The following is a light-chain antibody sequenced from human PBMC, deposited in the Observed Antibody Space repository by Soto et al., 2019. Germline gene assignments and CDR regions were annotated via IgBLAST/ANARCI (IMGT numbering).Light chain of an antibody. CDR1: SGDVGAYNY. CDR2: EVN. Sequence: QSALTQPPSASGSPGQSVTISCTGTSGDVGAYNYVSWYQQHPGKAPKLMIYEVNKRPSGVPDRFSGSKSGNTASLTISGLQAEDEADYYCSSYTSSSTGVFGGGTKLTVL. CDR3: SSYTSSSTGV. J-gene: IGLJ3*02. V-gene: IGLV2-8*01.